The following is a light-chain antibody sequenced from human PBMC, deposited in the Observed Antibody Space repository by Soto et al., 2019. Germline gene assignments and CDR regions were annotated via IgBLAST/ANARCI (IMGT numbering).Light chain of an antibody. Sequence: EGVMTQSPATLSVSPGERATLSCRASQSVNANLAWYQQNPGQAPRLLIHGASNRATGIPARFSGGGFGTEFILTISSLQSEDFAVYYCQQYNTWLWTFGQGTKLEI. J-gene: IGKJ1*01. CDR3: QQYNTWLWT. V-gene: IGKV3-15*01. CDR2: GAS. CDR1: QSVNAN.